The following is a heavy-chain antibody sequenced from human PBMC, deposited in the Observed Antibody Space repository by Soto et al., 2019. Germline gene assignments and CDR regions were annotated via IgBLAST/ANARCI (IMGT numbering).Heavy chain of an antibody. V-gene: IGHV3-30*18. CDR2: ISYDGSNK. Sequence: GGSLRLSCAASGFTFSSYGMHWVRQAPGKGLEWVAVISYDGSNKYYADSVKGRFTISRDNSKNTLYLQMNSLRAEDTAVYYCAKHPYYYYYMDVWGKGTTVTVSS. CDR1: GFTFSSYG. CDR3: AKHPYYYYYMDV. J-gene: IGHJ6*03.